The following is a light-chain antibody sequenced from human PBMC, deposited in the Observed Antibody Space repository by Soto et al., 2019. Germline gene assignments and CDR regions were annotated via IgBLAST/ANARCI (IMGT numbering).Light chain of an antibody. V-gene: IGKV3-15*01. CDR2: GAS. CDR1: QSVGSN. CDR3: QQHRTSPT. Sequence: EIVMTQSPATLSVSPGERATLSCRACQSVGSNLAWYQQRPGQAPRLLMYGASTRAPGIPARFSASGSGTEFTLTISSLQPEDFAVYYCQQHRTSPTFGQGTKVDIK. J-gene: IGKJ1*01.